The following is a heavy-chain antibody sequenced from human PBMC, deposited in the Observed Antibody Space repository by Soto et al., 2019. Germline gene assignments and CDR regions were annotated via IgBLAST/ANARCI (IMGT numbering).Heavy chain of an antibody. CDR2: LYNGETS. Sequence: GGSLRLSCGVSGFIVSRSYMTWVRQAPGKGLEWVSSLYNGETSYYADSVKGRFTISRDNSKKTVYLQMNTLRADDSALYYCAKNSEPRFYSSTCTGPDLHSWCQGTLVSVSS. CDR1: GFIVSRSY. V-gene: IGHV3-53*01. J-gene: IGHJ4*02. CDR3: AKNSEPRFYSSTCTGPDLHS. D-gene: IGHD6-19*01.